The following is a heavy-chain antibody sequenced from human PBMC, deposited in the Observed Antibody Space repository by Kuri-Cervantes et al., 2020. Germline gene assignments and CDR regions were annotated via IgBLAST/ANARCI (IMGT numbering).Heavy chain of an antibody. V-gene: IGHV4-39*01. CDR2: VYDSGST. J-gene: IGHJ4*02. CDR1: GGSISSRDYD. Sequence: SETLSLTCAVSGGSISSRDYDWGWIRQPPGKGLEWLGSVYDSGSTYYNPSLKSRVTISVDTSKTQFSLKLSSVTAADTAVYYCARLRADSSGYYWSYYFDYWGQGTLVTVSS. CDR3: ARLRADSSGYYWSYYFDY. D-gene: IGHD3-22*01.